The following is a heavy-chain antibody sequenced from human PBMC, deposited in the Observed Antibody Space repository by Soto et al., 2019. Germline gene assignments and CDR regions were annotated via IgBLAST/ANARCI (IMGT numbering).Heavy chain of an antibody. CDR2: IIPIFGTA. J-gene: IGHJ4*02. V-gene: IGHV1-69*06. CDR1: GGTFSSYA. Sequence: SVQVSCKASGGTFSSYAMSWVRPAARHGLEWMGGIIPIFGTANYAQKFQGRVTITADKSTSTAYMELSSLRSEDTAVYYFARDPAFGLGTPYYFDYWGQRTLVTVSS. CDR3: ARDPAFGLGTPYYFDY. D-gene: IGHD3-3*01.